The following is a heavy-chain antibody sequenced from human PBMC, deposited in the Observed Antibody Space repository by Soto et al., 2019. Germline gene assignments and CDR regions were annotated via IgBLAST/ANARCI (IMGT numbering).Heavy chain of an antibody. V-gene: IGHV5-51*01. Sequence: GESLKISCKGSGNSFTSYWIGWVRQMPGKGLEWMGIIYPGDSDTRYSPSFQGQVTISADKSISTAYLQRSSLKASDTAMYYCASIRGSYYYHYAMDVGGPRTPETLSS. CDR1: GNSFTSYW. J-gene: IGHJ6*01. CDR2: IYPGDSDT. CDR3: ASIRGSYYYHYAMDV. D-gene: IGHD5-12*01.